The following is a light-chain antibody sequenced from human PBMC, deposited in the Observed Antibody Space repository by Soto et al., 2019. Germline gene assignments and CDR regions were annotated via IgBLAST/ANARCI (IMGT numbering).Light chain of an antibody. J-gene: IGLJ2*01. Sequence: QSALTQPASVSGSPGQSITISCTGTSSDFAAYNFVSWYQHYPGKAPRLIIYEVGNRPSGVSNRFSGSKSGNTASLTISGLQAEDEADYYCSSYTTTSTLIIFGGGTKVTVL. CDR3: SSYTTTSTLII. CDR2: EVG. CDR1: SSDFAAYNF. V-gene: IGLV2-14*01.